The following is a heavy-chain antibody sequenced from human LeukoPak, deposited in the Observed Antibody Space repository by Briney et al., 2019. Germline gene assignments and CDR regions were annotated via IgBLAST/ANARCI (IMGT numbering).Heavy chain of an antibody. CDR3: ARAGGFFSPFGY. CDR1: GDSITSNTW. CDR2: IYHGGST. D-gene: IGHD3-16*01. J-gene: IGHJ4*02. V-gene: IGHV4-4*02. Sequence: SETLSLTCAVSGDSITSNTWWNWARQPPGKGLEWIGEIYHGGSTYYNPSLKSRVTISVDTSKNQFSLKLSSVTAADTAVYYCARAGGFFSPFGYWGQGTLVTVSS.